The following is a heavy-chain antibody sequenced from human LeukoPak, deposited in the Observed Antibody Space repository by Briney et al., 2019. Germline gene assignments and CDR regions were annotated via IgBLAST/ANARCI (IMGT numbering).Heavy chain of an antibody. Sequence: AASVKVSCKASGYTFTSYAMHWVRQAPGQRLEWMGWINAGNGNTKYSQEFQGRVTITRDTSASTAYMELSSLRSEDTAVYYCARYNGLRPHYYFDYWGQGTLVTVSS. CDR3: ARYNGLRPHYYFDY. CDR2: INAGNGNT. V-gene: IGHV1-3*03. J-gene: IGHJ4*02. D-gene: IGHD1-1*01. CDR1: GYTFTSYA.